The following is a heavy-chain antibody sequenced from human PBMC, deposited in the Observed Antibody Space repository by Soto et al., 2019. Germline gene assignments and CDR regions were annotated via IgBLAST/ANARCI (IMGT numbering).Heavy chain of an antibody. CDR3: ARTIPGGADAFDI. Sequence: EVQLVESGGGLVQPGGCLRLSCAASGFTFSTYSMNWVRQAPGKGLEWVSSITGSSSPIYYADSVRGRFTISRDNAKNSLDLQMNSRRAEDTAVYYCARTIPGGADAFDIWGQGTMVTVSS. V-gene: IGHV3-48*01. D-gene: IGHD3-9*01. CDR2: ITGSSSPI. J-gene: IGHJ3*02. CDR1: GFTFSTYS.